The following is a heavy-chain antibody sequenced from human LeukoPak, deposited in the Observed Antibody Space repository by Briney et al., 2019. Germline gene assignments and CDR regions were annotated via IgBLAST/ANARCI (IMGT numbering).Heavy chain of an antibody. CDR2: IISGSSYT. J-gene: IGHJ6*02. D-gene: IGHD2-21*02. CDR3: ARDICGGDCPDHYGMDV. V-gene: IGHV3-11*05. CDR1: RFTFSDYY. Sequence: PVGSLRLSPAASRFTFSDYYMSSICQAPGEGLEWVSYIISGSSYTNYADSVKGRFTISRDNAKNSLYLQMNSLRAEDTAVYYCARDICGGDCPDHYGMDVWGQGTTVTVSS.